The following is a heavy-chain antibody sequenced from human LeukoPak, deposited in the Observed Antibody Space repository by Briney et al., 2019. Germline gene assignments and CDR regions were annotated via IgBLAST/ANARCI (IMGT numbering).Heavy chain of an antibody. Sequence: GGSLRLSCAASGFTFSSYSMNWVRQAPGKGLEWVSSISSSSSYIYYADSVKGRFTISRDNSKNTLYLHMSSLRAEDTAVYYCAKDLPYCGGDCYSGYFDYWGQGTLVTVSS. D-gene: IGHD2-21*02. CDR2: ISSSSSYI. V-gene: IGHV3-21*04. J-gene: IGHJ4*02. CDR3: AKDLPYCGGDCYSGYFDY. CDR1: GFTFSSYS.